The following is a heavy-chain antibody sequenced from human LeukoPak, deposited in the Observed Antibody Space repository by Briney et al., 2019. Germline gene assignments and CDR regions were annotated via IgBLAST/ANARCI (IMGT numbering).Heavy chain of an antibody. V-gene: IGHV4-30-4*01. CDR2: SNHSGST. CDR3: ARHPLLRGALFNY. J-gene: IGHJ4*01. Sequence: SETLSLTCTVSGGSVSSGDFYWTWIRQPPGKGLVWIGYSNHSGSTYNPSLKSRVTISVDTSKNQFYLKLSSVTAADTAVYYCARHPLLRGALFNYWGQGILVAVSS. D-gene: IGHD3-10*01. CDR1: GGSVSSGDFY.